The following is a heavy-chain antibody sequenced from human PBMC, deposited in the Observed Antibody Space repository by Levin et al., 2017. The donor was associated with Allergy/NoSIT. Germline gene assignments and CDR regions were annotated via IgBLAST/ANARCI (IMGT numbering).Heavy chain of an antibody. J-gene: IGHJ4*02. Sequence: LAGGSLRLSCAASGFTFSSHGMSWVRQAPGKGLERVSGIIGSGAGTYYADSVKGRFTISRDSSKNTLFLQMNSLRAEDTAVYYCARSPSAASPNYLDFWGQGTLVTVSS. CDR3: ARSPSAASPNYLDF. CDR1: GFTFSSHG. D-gene: IGHD6-25*01. V-gene: IGHV3-23*01. CDR2: IIGSGAGT.